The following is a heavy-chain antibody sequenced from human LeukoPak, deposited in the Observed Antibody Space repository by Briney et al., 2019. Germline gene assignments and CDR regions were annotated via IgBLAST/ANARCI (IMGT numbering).Heavy chain of an antibody. V-gene: IGHV1-69*05. J-gene: IGHJ4*02. D-gene: IGHD1-26*01. CDR2: IIPIFGTA. CDR1: GGTFSSYA. CDR3: ACGVVGAAYFDY. Sequence: SVKVSCKASGGTFSSYAISWVRQAPGQGLEWMGGIIPIFGTANYAQKFQGRVTITTDESTSTAYLEVSSLRSEDTAVYYCACGVVGAAYFDYWGQGTLVTVSS.